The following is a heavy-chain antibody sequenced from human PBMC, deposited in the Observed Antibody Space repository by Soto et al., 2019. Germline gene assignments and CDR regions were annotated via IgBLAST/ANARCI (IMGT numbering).Heavy chain of an antibody. D-gene: IGHD3-22*01. CDR2: INAGNGNT. CDR1: GYTFTSYG. V-gene: IGHV1-3*01. Sequence: ASVKVSCKASGYTFTSYGIHWVRQAPGQRLEWTGWINAGNGNTNYAQKLQGRVTMTTDTSTSTAYMELRSLRSDDTAVYYCARMGIYYDSSGYYSDAFEIWGQGTMVTVSS. J-gene: IGHJ3*02. CDR3: ARMGIYYDSSGYYSDAFEI.